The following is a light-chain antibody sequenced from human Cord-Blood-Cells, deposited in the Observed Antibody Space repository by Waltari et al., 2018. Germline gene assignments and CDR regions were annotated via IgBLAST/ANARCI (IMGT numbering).Light chain of an antibody. J-gene: IGKJ1*01. CDR1: QSVLYSSNNKNY. V-gene: IGKV4-1*01. CDR2: WAS. Sequence: DIVMTQSPDSLAVSLGERATINCKSSQSVLYSSNNKNYLAWYQQKPGHPPKLLIYWASTRESGVPDRFSGSGSGIDFTLTISSLQAEDVAVYYCQQYYSTPPFGQGTKVEIK. CDR3: QQYYSTPP.